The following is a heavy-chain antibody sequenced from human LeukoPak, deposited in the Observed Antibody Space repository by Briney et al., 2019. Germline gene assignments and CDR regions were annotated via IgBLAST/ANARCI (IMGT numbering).Heavy chain of an antibody. CDR2: IYYSGST. CDR3: ARGGTGYSSSWYAHY. V-gene: IGHV4-39*01. D-gene: IGHD6-13*01. J-gene: IGHJ4*02. CDR1: GGSTSSSSYY. Sequence: SETLSLTCTVSGGSTSSSSYYWGWLRQPPGKGREGIGSIYYSGSTYYNPSLKSRVTISVDTSKNQFSLKLSSVTAADTAVYYCARGGTGYSSSWYAHYWGQGTLVTVSS.